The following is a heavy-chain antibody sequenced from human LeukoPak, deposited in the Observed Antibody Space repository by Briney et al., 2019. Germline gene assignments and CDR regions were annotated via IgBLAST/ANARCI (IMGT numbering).Heavy chain of an antibody. V-gene: IGHV4-39*01. CDR1: GGSLSSSSYY. Sequence: PSETLSLTCTVSGGSLSSSSYYWGWIRQPPGKGLEWIGNIYYSGSTYYNPSLKSRVTISVDTSKNQFSLKLSSVTAADTAVYYCARIAYCGGDCEYNWFDPWGQGTLVTVSS. J-gene: IGHJ5*02. CDR3: ARIAYCGGDCEYNWFDP. CDR2: IYYSGST. D-gene: IGHD2-21*02.